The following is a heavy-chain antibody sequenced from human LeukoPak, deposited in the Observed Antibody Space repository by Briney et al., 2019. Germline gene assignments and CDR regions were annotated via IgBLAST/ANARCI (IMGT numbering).Heavy chain of an antibody. V-gene: IGHV3-20*04. D-gene: IGHD3-22*01. J-gene: IGHJ4*02. CDR1: GFIFDDYG. CDR2: INWNGGST. CDR3: ARRMYYYDSRGYTYYFDN. Sequence: GGSLRLSCAASGFIFDDYGMSWVRQAPGKGLEWVSGINWNGGSTGYADSVKGRFTISRDNAKNSLYLQMNSLRAEDTALYYCARRMYYYDSRGYTYYFDNWGQGTLVTVSS.